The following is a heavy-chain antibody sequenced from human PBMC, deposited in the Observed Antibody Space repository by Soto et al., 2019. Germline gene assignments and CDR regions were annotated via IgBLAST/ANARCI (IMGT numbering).Heavy chain of an antibody. D-gene: IGHD5-12*01. CDR1: EHSFTTYW. CDR2: MYPVNSDT. V-gene: IGHV5-51*01. Sequence: GEALKISGKHSEHSFTTYWSGWVRQMHGKGLEWMGIMYPVNSDTRYSPSFQGQVTISADKSISTAYLQWSSLKASDTAMYYCVRMGFSGGGYLSYYYYGMDIWGQGTTVTVS. J-gene: IGHJ6*02. CDR3: VRMGFSGGGYLSYYYYGMDI.